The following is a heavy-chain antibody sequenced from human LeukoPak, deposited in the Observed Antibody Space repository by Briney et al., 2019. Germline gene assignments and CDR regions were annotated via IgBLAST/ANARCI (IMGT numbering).Heavy chain of an antibody. CDR1: GFTFGSYG. J-gene: IGHJ5*02. CDR3: ARDGYDILTGYYPGRWFDP. D-gene: IGHD3-9*01. CDR2: IWYDGSNK. V-gene: IGHV3-33*01. Sequence: PGRSLRLSCAASGFTFGSYGMHWVRQAPGKGLEWVAVIWYDGSNKYYADSVKGRFTISRDNSKNTLYLQMNSLRAEDTAVYYCARDGYDILTGYYPGRWFDPWGQGTLVTVSS.